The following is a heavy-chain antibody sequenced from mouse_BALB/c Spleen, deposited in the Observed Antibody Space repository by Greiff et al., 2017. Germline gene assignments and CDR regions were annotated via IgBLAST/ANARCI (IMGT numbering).Heavy chain of an antibody. V-gene: IGHV5-12-1*01. CDR2: ISSGGGST. Sequence: EVKLMESGGGLVKPGGSLKLSCAASGFAFSSYDMSWVRQTPEKRLEWVAYISSGGGSTYYPDTVKGRFTISRDNAKNTLYLQMSSLKSEDTAMYYWARHYYGSSYWYFDVWGAGTTVTVSS. J-gene: IGHJ1*01. CDR3: ARHYYGSSYWYFDV. D-gene: IGHD1-1*01. CDR1: GFAFSSYD.